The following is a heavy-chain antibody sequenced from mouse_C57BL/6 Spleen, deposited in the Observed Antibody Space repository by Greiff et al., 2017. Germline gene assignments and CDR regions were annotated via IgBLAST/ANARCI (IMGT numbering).Heavy chain of an antibody. Sequence: VQLQQSGAELVRPGASVKLSCTASGFNIKDDYMHWVKQRPEQGLEWIGWIDPENGDTEYASKFQGKATITADTSSNTAYLQLSSLTSEDTAVYYCTRDYDLGYWGQGTTLTVSS. CDR2: IDPENGDT. CDR1: GFNIKDDY. J-gene: IGHJ2*01. V-gene: IGHV14-4*01. D-gene: IGHD2-4*01. CDR3: TRDYDLGY.